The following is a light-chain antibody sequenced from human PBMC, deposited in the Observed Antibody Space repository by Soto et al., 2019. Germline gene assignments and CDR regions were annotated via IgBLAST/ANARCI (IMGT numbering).Light chain of an antibody. V-gene: IGKV3-20*01. CDR2: GAS. J-gene: IGKJ2*01. CDR1: QSITSNF. CDR3: QQYGRSPLMYT. Sequence: EIVLTQSPGTLSLSPGERATLSCRASQSITSNFLAWYQQKPGQAPRLLISGASSRATGIPDRFSGSGSERDFTLTINRLEPEDFAVYFCQQYGRSPLMYTFGQGTKVEIK.